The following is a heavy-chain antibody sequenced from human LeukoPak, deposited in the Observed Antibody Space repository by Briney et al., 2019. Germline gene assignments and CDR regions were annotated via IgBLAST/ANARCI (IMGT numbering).Heavy chain of an antibody. D-gene: IGHD2-15*01. Sequence: SETLSLTCAVYGGSFSGYYWSWICQPPGKGLEWIGEINHSGSTNYNPSLKSRVTISVDTSKNQFSLKLSSVTAADTAVYYCALGYCSGGSCQHSYYFDYWGQGTLVTVSS. V-gene: IGHV4-34*01. CDR2: INHSGST. CDR3: ALGYCSGGSCQHSYYFDY. CDR1: GGSFSGYY. J-gene: IGHJ4*02.